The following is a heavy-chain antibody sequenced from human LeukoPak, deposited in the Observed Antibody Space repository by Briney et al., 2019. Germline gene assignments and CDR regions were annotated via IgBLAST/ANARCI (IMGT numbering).Heavy chain of an antibody. D-gene: IGHD3-16*01. J-gene: IGHJ6*02. CDR3: ARAYFFGGVIQGYYYGMDV. CDR1: GGTFSSYA. CDR2: IIPILGIA. V-gene: IGHV1-69*04. Sequence: SVKVSCKASGGTFSSYAISWVRQAPGQGLEWMGRIIPILGIANYAQKFQGRVTITADKSTSTAYMELSSLRSEDTAVYYCARAYFFGGVIQGYYYGMDVWGQGTTVTVSS.